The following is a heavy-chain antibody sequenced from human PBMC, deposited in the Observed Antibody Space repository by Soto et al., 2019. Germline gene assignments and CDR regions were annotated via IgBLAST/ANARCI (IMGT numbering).Heavy chain of an antibody. D-gene: IGHD4-4*01. V-gene: IGHV3-73*01. CDR3: TRHGPETVNYFDY. Sequence: GGSLRLSCAASGFSISDSTMEWVRQAYGKGLEWVGRIRSKANNYATTYIASVKGRFTVSRDDSKNSAYLQMNSLKTEDTAIYCCTRHGPETVNYFDYWGQGILVTVSS. CDR2: IRSKANNYAT. J-gene: IGHJ4*02. CDR1: GFSISDST.